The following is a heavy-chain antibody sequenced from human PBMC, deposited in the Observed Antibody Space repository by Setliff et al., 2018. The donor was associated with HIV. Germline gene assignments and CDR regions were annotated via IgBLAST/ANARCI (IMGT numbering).Heavy chain of an antibody. D-gene: IGHD2-8*01. CDR3: ARRGRDGVFIMFATGFDP. Sequence: SETLSLTCSVSGGSISSSTYYWGWIRQPPGKGLEWIGDIFYTGSTYYNPSLKSRVAISVDTSENQFSLKPNSVTAADTAVYYCARRGRDGVFIMFATGFDPWGQGALVTVSS. CDR2: IFYTGST. J-gene: IGHJ5*02. V-gene: IGHV4-39*01. CDR1: GGSISSSTYY.